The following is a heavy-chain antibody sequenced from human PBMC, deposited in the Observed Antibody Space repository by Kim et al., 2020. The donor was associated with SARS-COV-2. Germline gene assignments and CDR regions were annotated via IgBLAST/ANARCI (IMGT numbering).Heavy chain of an antibody. CDR1: GFSFDKAW. Sequence: GGSLRLSCEASGFSFDKAWMSWVRQSPGKGLEWIGRLKSKVDGGTADYAAPVKDRFTISRDDSNNTLYLEMTGLKTEDTAVYYCTTLSYLVRGVTGGKWFDPGGQETLVTVSS. V-gene: IGHV3-15*01. CDR2: LKSKVDGGTA. CDR3: TTLSYLVRGVTGGKWFDP. J-gene: IGHJ5*02. D-gene: IGHD3-10*01.